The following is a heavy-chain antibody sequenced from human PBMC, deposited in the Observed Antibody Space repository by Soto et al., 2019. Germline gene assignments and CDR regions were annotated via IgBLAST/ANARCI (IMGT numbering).Heavy chain of an antibody. CDR1: GGTFSNYA. D-gene: IGHD3-3*01. CDR3: ARGAIFGVVIPTLNWFDP. CDR2: IIPTLGTT. J-gene: IGHJ5*02. Sequence: SVKVSCKASGGTFSNYAITWVRQAPGQGLEWMGGIIPTLGTTYYAQKFQGRVKITADKSTSTAYMELSSLRYEDTAVYYCARGAIFGVVIPTLNWFDPWGQGTLVTVSS. V-gene: IGHV1-69*06.